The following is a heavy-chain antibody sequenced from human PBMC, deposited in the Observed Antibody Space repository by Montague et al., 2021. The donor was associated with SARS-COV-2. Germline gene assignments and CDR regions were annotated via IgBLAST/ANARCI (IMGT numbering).Heavy chain of an antibody. D-gene: IGHD3-10*01. CDR2: IYTSGST. V-gene: IGHV4-4*07. Sequence: SETLSLTCTVSGGSISSYYWSWIRQPAGKGLEWIGRIYTSGSTNYNPSLKSQVTMSVDTSKNQFSLKLSSVTAADTAVYYCAREAWFGDKTSASEYYGMDVGGQGTTVTVSS. CDR1: GGSISSYY. CDR3: AREAWFGDKTSASEYYGMDV. J-gene: IGHJ6*02.